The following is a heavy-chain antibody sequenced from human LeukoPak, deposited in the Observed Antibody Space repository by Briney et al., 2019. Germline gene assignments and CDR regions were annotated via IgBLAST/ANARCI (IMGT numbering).Heavy chain of an antibody. V-gene: IGHV4-34*01. CDR2: INHSGST. D-gene: IGHD3-9*01. CDR3: ARDRVLRYFDWLLYNGAFDI. CDR1: GGSFSGYY. Sequence: SETLSLTCAVYGGSFSGYYWSWIRQPPGKGLEWIGEINHSGSTNCNPSLKSRVTISVDTSKNQFSLKLSSVTAADTAVYYCARDRVLRYFDWLLYNGAFDIWGQGTMVTVSS. J-gene: IGHJ3*02.